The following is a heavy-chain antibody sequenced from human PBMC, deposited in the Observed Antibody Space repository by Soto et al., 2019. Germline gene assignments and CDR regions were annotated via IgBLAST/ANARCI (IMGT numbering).Heavy chain of an antibody. V-gene: IGHV3-74*01. CDR3: ARELAPATTPPSSLMDV. CDR1: GFTISSHW. Sequence: PGGSLRLSCAASGFTISSHWMHWVRRAPGKXLVWVSRINSDGSSTNYADSVKGRFTISRDNAENTLYLQMNSLRAEDTAVYYCARELAPATTPPSSLMDVWGQGTTVTVSS. J-gene: IGHJ6*02. CDR2: INSDGSST. D-gene: IGHD2-2*01.